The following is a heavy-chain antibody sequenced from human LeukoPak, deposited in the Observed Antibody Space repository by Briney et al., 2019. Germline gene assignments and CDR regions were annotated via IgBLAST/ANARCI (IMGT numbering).Heavy chain of an antibody. CDR1: GYTFTNNY. D-gene: IGHD4-23*01. CDR2: IYPRDGST. J-gene: IGHJ4*02. V-gene: IGHV1-46*01. CDR3: AREGAYGGKSFDY. Sequence: ASVKVSCKASGYTFTNNYLHWVRQAPGQGLEWMGMIYPRDGSTSYAQNFQGRVTVTRDTSTTTVHMELRGLRSEDTAVYYCAREGAYGGKSFDYWGQGTLVTVSS.